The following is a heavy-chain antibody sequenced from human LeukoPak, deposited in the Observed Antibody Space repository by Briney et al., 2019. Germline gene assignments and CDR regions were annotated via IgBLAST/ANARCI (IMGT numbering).Heavy chain of an antibody. J-gene: IGHJ5*02. CDR3: ASRIAAAGLNWFDP. V-gene: IGHV3-23*01. D-gene: IGHD6-13*01. Sequence: GGSLRLSCAASGFPFTAYAMCWVRQAPGKGLEWVSAISGSGGSTYYADSVKGRFTISRDNSKNTLYLQMNSLRAEDTAVYYCASRIAAAGLNWFDPWGQGTLVTVSS. CDR1: GFPFTAYA. CDR2: ISGSGGST.